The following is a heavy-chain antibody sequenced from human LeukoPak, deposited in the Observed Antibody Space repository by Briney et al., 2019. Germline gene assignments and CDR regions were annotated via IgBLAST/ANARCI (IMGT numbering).Heavy chain of an antibody. CDR3: ATPLLPDAFDI. CDR2: INPNSGGT. J-gene: IGHJ3*02. CDR1: GYTFTCYH. V-gene: IGHV1-2*02. Sequence: ASVKVTCKATGYTFTCYHMHWVRQAPGQGLEWMGWINPNSGGTNYAQKFQGRVTMTRDTSISTAYMELSRLRSDDTAVYYCATPLLPDAFDIWGQGTMVTVSS.